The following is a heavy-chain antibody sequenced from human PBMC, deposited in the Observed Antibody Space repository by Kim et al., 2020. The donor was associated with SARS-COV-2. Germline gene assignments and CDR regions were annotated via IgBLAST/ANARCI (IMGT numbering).Heavy chain of an antibody. CDR3: ARRRGRGGSGYWHFQH. D-gene: IGHD3-22*01. CDR2: MNPNSGNT. CDR1: GYTFTSYD. J-gene: IGHJ1*01. V-gene: IGHV1-8*01. Sequence: ASVKVSCKASGYTFTSYDINWVRQATGQGLEWMGWMNPNSGNTGYAQKFQGRVTMTRNTSISTAYMELSSLRSEDTAVYYCARRRGRGGSGYWHFQHWGQGTLVTVSS.